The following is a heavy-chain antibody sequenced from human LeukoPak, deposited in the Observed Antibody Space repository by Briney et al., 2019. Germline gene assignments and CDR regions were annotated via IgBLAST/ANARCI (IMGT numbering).Heavy chain of an antibody. Sequence: SETLSLTCSVSGDSITRYYWNWIRQPPGKALEWIGYIYYSGSTNYNPSLKSRVTISVDTSKKQFSLKLNSVTAADTAVYYCARLDRSTWSWGQGTLVTVPS. V-gene: IGHV4-59*01. D-gene: IGHD6-13*01. J-gene: IGHJ4*02. CDR1: GDSITRYY. CDR3: ARLDRSTWS. CDR2: IYYSGST.